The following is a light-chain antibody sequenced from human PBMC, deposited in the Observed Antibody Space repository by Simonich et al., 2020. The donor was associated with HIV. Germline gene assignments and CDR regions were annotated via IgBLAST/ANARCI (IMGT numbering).Light chain of an antibody. CDR2: DVS. CDR3: SSYTSSSTWV. Sequence: QSALTQPASVSGSPGQSITLSCTETISDVGGYSYFSWYQKHPGKAPKPMIYDVSKRPSGVSNRFSGSKSGSTASLTISGLQAEDEADYYCSSYTSSSTWVFGGGTKLTVL. V-gene: IGLV2-14*01. CDR1: ISDVGGYSY. J-gene: IGLJ3*02.